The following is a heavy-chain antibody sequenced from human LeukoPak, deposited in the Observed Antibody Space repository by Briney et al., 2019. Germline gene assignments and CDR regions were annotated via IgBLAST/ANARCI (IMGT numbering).Heavy chain of an antibody. CDR1: GFIFSNSA. J-gene: IGHJ4*02. D-gene: IGHD3-3*01. Sequence: GGSLRLSCAASGFIFSNSAMNWVRQAPGKGLEWVSSISNSGGRTYYADFVKGRFTTARDNSKNTLYLQMNSLRAEDTAVYYCARDSYSLLESLGYWGQGTLVTVSS. CDR3: ARDSYSLLESLGY. V-gene: IGHV3-23*01. CDR2: ISNSGGRT.